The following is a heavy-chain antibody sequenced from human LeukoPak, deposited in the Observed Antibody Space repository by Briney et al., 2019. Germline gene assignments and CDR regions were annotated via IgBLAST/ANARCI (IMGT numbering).Heavy chain of an antibody. D-gene: IGHD2-15*01. CDR2: IIPIFGTA. Sequence: ASVKVSCKASGGTFSSYAVSWVRQAPGQGLEWMGGIIPIFGTANYAQKFQGRVTMTRDTSTSTVYMELSSLRSEGTAVYYCARVSGACSGGSCYSANWFDPWGQGTLVTVSS. CDR1: GGTFSSYA. V-gene: IGHV1-69*05. CDR3: ARVSGACSGGSCYSANWFDP. J-gene: IGHJ5*02.